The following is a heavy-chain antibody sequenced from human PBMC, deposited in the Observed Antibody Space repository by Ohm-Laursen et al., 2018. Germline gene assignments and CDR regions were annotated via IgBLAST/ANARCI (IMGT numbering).Heavy chain of an antibody. CDR2: ISSSGSTI. V-gene: IGHV3-11*01. CDR1: RFTFSDYY. J-gene: IGHJ6*02. D-gene: IGHD6-13*01. Sequence: SLRLSCAASRFTFSDYYMSWIRQAPGKGLEWVSYISSSGSTIYYADSVKGRFTISRDNAKNSLYLQMNSLRAEDTAVYYCARCKQPRDYYGMDVWGQGTTVTVSS. CDR3: ARCKQPRDYYGMDV.